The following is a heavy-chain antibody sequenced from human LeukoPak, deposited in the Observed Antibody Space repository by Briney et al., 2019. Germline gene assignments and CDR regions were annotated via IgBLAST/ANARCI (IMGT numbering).Heavy chain of an antibody. D-gene: IGHD2-2*01. CDR3: ASDRAYCSSTSCPRAFDY. CDR2: IWCDGSNK. J-gene: IGHJ4*02. Sequence: GGSLRLSCAASGFTFSIYGMHWVRQAPGKGLEWVAVIWCDGSNKYYADSVKGRFTISRDNSKNTLYLQMNSLRAEDTGVYYCASDRAYCSSTSCPRAFDYWGQGTLVTVSS. CDR1: GFTFSIYG. V-gene: IGHV3-33*01.